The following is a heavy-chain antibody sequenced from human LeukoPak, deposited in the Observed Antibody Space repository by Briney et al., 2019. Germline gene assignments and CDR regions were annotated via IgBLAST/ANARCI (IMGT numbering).Heavy chain of an antibody. V-gene: IGHV4-30-4*02. CDR3: ARISYNWNYEFGLGYFDY. Sequence: SETLSLTCTVSGGSISSGDYYWSWIRQPPGKGLEWIGYIYYSGSTYYNPSLKSRVTISVDTSKNQFSLKLSSVTAADTAVYYCARISYNWNYEFGLGYFDYWGQGTLVTVSS. CDR2: IYYSGST. D-gene: IGHD1-7*01. CDR1: GGSISSGDYY. J-gene: IGHJ4*02.